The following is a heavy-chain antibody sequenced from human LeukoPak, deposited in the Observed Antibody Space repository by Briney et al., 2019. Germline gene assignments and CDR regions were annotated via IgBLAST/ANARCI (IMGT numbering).Heavy chain of an antibody. J-gene: IGHJ2*01. CDR3: AKDPPRDGTVTTLNWYFDL. D-gene: IGHD4-17*01. V-gene: IGHV3-23*01. CDR1: GFTFSSYA. CDR2: ISGSGGST. Sequence: GGSLRLSCAASGFTFSSYAMSWVRQAPGKGLEWVSVISGSGGSTYYADSVKGRFTISRDNSKNTLYLQMNSLRAEDTAVYYCAKDPPRDGTVTTLNWYFDLWGRGTLVTVSS.